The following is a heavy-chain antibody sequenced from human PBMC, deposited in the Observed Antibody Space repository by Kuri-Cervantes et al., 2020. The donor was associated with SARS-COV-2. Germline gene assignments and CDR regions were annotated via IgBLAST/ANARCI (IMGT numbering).Heavy chain of an antibody. CDR3: AKRFVVPTNGTDYFDY. CDR1: GGSSSTFL. V-gene: IGHV3-23*01. D-gene: IGHD3-10*01. Sequence: LSLTCGVSGGSSSTFLCDWVRQAPGQGLEWGSTISVSSDYTYYAESLDYADSVEGRFTISRDISKKTLYLQMHRLRAEDTAVYYCAKRFVVPTNGTDYFDYWGQGTLVTVSS. CDR2: ISVSSDYT. J-gene: IGHJ4*02.